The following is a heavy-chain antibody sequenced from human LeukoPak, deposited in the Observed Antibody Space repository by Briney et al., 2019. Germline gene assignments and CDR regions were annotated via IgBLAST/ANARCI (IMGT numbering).Heavy chain of an antibody. CDR2: ISGSGGST. CDR3: AKDHSEVVVVVAAPLDY. J-gene: IGHJ4*02. D-gene: IGHD2-15*01. Sequence: GGSLRLSCAASGFTFSSYAMSWVRQAPGKGLEWVSAISGSGGSTYYADSVKGRFTISRDNSKNTLYLQMNSLRAEDTAVYYCAKDHSEVVVVVAAPLDYWGQGTLVTVSS. V-gene: IGHV3-23*01. CDR1: GFTFSSYA.